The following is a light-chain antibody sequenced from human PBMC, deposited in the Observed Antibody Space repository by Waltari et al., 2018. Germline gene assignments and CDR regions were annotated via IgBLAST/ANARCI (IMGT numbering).Light chain of an antibody. CDR1: RPHVGKNY. J-gene: IGLJ7*01. CDR3: GTWDSSLSGAV. CDR2: EDT. Sequence: QSVLTQPPSVSAAPGQRVTIPCSGGRPHVGKNYVTWYRQFPGSAPKLLIYEDTERPAGVPGRFSGSKSGTSATLDITGLQPGDEAEYYCGTWDSSLSGAVFGGGTLLTVL. V-gene: IGLV1-51*02.